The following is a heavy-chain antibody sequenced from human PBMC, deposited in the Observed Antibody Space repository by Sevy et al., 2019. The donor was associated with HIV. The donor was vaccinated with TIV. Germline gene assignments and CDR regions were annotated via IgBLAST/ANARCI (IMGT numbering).Heavy chain of an antibody. CDR2: IEQDGSEK. CDR1: GYTFSSYW. Sequence: GGSLRLSCAASGYTFSSYWMSWVRQAPGKGLEWVANIEQDGSEKYYVDSVKGRFTISRDNAKNSLYLQMNSLRAEDTAVYYCARVSQETWRGSYYYYGMDVWCQGTTVTVSS. CDR3: ARVSQETWRGSYYYYGMDV. V-gene: IGHV3-7*01. D-gene: IGHD3-10*01. J-gene: IGHJ6*02.